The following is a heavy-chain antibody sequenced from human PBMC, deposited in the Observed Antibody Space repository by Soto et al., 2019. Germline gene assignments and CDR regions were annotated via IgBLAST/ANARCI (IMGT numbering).Heavy chain of an antibody. CDR2: IKSKTDGGTT. Sequence: PGGSLRLSCAASGFTFSNAWMSWVRQAPGKGLEWVGRIKSKTDGGTTDYAAPVKGRFTISRDDSKNTLYLQMNSLKTEDTAVYYCTTTYYDFWSGYRYDYWGQGTLVTVSS. CDR3: TTTYYDFWSGYRYDY. D-gene: IGHD3-3*01. V-gene: IGHV3-15*01. J-gene: IGHJ4*02. CDR1: GFTFSNAW.